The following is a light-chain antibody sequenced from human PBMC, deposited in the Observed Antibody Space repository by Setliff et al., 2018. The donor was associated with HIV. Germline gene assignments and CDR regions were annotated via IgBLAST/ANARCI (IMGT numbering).Light chain of an antibody. Sequence: QSALAQPPSASGSPGQSVTISCTGTSSDVGGYNYVSWYQQHPGKAPKLMIYEVSKWPSGVPGRFSGSKSGNTASLTVSGLQAEDEADYYCSSYAGGNNMVFGGGT. CDR1: SSDVGGYNY. CDR2: EVS. V-gene: IGLV2-8*01. J-gene: IGLJ2*01. CDR3: SSYAGGNNMV.